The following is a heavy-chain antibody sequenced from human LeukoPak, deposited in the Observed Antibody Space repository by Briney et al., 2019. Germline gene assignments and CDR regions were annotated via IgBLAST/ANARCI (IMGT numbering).Heavy chain of an antibody. CDR1: GFTVSSNY. D-gene: IGHD2-15*01. V-gene: IGHV3-53*01. CDR3: ARVVADYLFFDY. CDR2: IYSGGST. J-gene: IGHJ4*02. Sequence: GGSLRLSCAASGFTVSSNYMSWVRQAPGKGLGWVSVIYSGGSTYYADSVKGRFTISRDNSKNTLYLQMNSLRAEDTAVYYCARVVADYLFFDYWGQGTLVTVSS.